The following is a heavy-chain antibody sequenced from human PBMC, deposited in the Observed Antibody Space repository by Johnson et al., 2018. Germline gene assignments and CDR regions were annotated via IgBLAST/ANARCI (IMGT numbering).Heavy chain of an antibody. CDR3: AKIMVGATRGAFDI. CDR2: ISYDGSNK. J-gene: IGHJ3*02. V-gene: IGHV3-30*18. Sequence: QVQLVESGGGVVQPGRSLRLSCAASGFTFSSYGMHWVRQAPGKGLEWVAVISYDGSNKYYADSVKGRFTISRDNSKNTLYLQMNSLRAEGTAVYYCAKIMVGATRGAFDIWGQGAMVTVSS. D-gene: IGHD1-26*01. CDR1: GFTFSSYG.